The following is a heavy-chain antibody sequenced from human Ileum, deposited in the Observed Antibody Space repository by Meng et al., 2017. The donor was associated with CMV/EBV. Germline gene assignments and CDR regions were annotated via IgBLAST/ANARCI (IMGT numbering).Heavy chain of an antibody. V-gene: IGHV6-1*01. Sequence: QVQLQQSGPGLLKPSQTLSLTCATSGDSVSSKSVTWNWIRQSPSRGLEWLGRTYYRSKWYNDYVVSVKSRITINPDTSRNHFFLQLSSVSPEDTAVYYCARNIFEDQMLPFDYWGQGTLVTVSS. CDR3: ARNIFEDQMLPFDY. J-gene: IGHJ4*02. CDR1: GDSVSSKSVT. D-gene: IGHD2-2*01. CDR2: TYYRSKWYN.